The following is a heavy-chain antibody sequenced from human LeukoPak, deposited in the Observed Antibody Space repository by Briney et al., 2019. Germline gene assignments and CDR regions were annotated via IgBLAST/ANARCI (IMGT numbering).Heavy chain of an antibody. V-gene: IGHV4-34*01. CDR3: ARGAVAGTDIGDY. CDR1: GASIRSYY. D-gene: IGHD6-19*01. Sequence: SDTLSLTCTVSGASIRSYYWSWIRQPPGKGLEWIGEINHSGSTNYNPSLKSRVTISVDASKNQFSLKLSSVTAADTAVYYCARGAVAGTDIGDYWGQGTLVTVSS. J-gene: IGHJ4*02. CDR2: INHSGST.